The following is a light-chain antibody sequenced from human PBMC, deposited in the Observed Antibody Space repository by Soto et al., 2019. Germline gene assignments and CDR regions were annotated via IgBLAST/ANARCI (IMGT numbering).Light chain of an antibody. CDR1: QSVSSSY. Sequence: EIVLTQSPGTLSLSPGERATLSCRASQSVSSSYLAWYQQKPGQAPRLLIYGVSTRATGISARFSGGGSVTEFTLTISSLQSEDFALYYCQQYEKWPPSITFGQGTRLEIK. CDR2: GVS. V-gene: IGKV3-15*01. CDR3: QQYEKWPPSIT. J-gene: IGKJ5*01.